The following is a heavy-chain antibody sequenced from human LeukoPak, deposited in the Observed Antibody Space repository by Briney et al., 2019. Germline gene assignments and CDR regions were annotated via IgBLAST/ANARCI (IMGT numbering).Heavy chain of an antibody. Sequence: SETLSLTCAVYGGSFNDYYWSWIRQSPGRGLEWIGEINHSGSTNYNPSLKSRVTISVDTSKNQFSLKLSSVTAADTAVYYCARLYDSSGYIYYYYYMDVWGKGTTVTVSS. CDR2: INHSGST. J-gene: IGHJ6*03. CDR1: GGSFNDYY. V-gene: IGHV4-34*01. CDR3: ARLYDSSGYIYYYYYMDV. D-gene: IGHD3-22*01.